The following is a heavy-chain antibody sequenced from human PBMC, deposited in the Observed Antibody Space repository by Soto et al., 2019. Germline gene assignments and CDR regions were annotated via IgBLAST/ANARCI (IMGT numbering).Heavy chain of an antibody. J-gene: IGHJ1*01. D-gene: IGHD3-22*01. V-gene: IGHV1-69*13. CDR2: IIPIFGTA. CDR3: AGLPHEEYYYDSSGYPEYFQH. CDR1: GGTFSSYA. Sequence: ASVKVSCKASGGTFSSYAISWVRQAPGQGLEWMGGIIPIFGTANYAQKFQGRVTITADESTSTAYMELSSLRSEDTAVYYCAGLPHEEYYYDSSGYPEYFQHWGQGTLVTVSS.